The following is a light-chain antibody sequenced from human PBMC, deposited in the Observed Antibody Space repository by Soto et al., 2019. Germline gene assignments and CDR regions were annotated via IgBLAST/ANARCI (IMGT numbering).Light chain of an antibody. Sequence: DIQMTQSPTTLSASVGDRVTITCRASQSRNSWLAWYQQKPRKAPKLLINKAPSLASAVPSRFSGRGAVTEFTLTISSLQPDAFANYYCQQDNAFPLTFGGGTKVQIK. J-gene: IGKJ4*01. CDR3: QQDNAFPLT. CDR1: QSRNSW. V-gene: IGKV1-5*03. CDR2: KAP.